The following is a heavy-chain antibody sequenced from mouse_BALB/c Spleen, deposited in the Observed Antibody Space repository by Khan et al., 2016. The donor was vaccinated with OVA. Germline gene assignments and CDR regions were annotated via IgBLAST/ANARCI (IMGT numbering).Heavy chain of an antibody. D-gene: IGHD2-3*01. CDR1: GYSITSDYA. J-gene: IGHJ4*01. CDR2: ISYSGST. Sequence: VQLKESGPGLVKPSQSLSLTCTVTGYSITSDYAWNWIRQFPGNKLEWMGYISYSGSTNYNPSLKSRISITRDTSKNQFFLQLNSVTTEDTATSYCASDGSQYNSAVDYWGQGTSVTVSS. CDR3: ASDGSQYNSAVDY. V-gene: IGHV3-2*02.